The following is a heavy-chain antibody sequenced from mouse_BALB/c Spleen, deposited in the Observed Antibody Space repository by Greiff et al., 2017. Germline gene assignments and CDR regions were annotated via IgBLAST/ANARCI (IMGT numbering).Heavy chain of an antibody. CDR1: GFTFSSYA. D-gene: IGHD2-3*01. CDR2: ISSGGST. V-gene: IGHV5-6-5*01. Sequence: EVQGVESGGGLVKPGGSLKLSCAASGFTFSSYAMSWVRQTPEKRLEWVASISSGGSTYYPDSVKGRFTISRDNARNILYLQMSSLRSEDTAMYYCARGGDCYYHWGQGTTLTVSS. CDR3: ARGGDCYYH. J-gene: IGHJ2*01.